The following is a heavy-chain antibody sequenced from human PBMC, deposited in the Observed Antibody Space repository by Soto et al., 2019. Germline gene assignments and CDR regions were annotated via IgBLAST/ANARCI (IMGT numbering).Heavy chain of an antibody. CDR3: AKDLVKTSSWPAD. CDR1: GFNFSTYG. V-gene: IGHV3-30*18. D-gene: IGHD6-19*01. J-gene: IGHJ4*02. CDR2: ISYDGSHK. Sequence: HVQLVESGGGVVQPGRSLRLSCAVSGFNFSTYGMHWVRQAPGKGLEWVAVISYDGSHKAFADSVKGRIAISRDNSKNTLFLQMNSLREEDTAVYYYAKDLVKTSSWPADWGQGTLVTVSS.